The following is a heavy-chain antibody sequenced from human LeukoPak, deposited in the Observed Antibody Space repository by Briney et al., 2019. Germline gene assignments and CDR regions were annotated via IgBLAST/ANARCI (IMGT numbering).Heavy chain of an antibody. V-gene: IGHV3-15*01. CDR3: TTGDSIVGAIPFDY. J-gene: IGHJ4*02. CDR1: GFTFSNAW. CDR2: IKSKTDGGTT. D-gene: IGHD1-26*01. Sequence: GGSLRLSCAASGFTFSNAWMSWVRQAPGKGLEWVGRIKSKTDGGTTDYAAPVKGRFTISRDDSKNTLYLQMNSLKTEDTAVYYCTTGDSIVGAIPFDYWGQGTLVTVSS.